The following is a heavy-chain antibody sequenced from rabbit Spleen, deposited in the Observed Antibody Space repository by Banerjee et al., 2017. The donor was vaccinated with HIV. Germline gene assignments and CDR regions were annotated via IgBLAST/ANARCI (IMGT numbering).Heavy chain of an antibody. J-gene: IGHJ6*01. CDR1: GFSFSSSYY. CDR2: IYADSSGST. V-gene: IGHV1S40*01. Sequence: QSLEESGGDLVKPGASLTLTCTASGFSFSSSYYMCWVRQAPGKGLECIACIYADSSGSTYSATWAKGRFTCSKTSSTTVTLQMTSLTVADTATYFCARDLDGVIGWNFGWWGPGTLVTVS. CDR3: ARDLDGVIGWNFGW. D-gene: IGHD4-1*01.